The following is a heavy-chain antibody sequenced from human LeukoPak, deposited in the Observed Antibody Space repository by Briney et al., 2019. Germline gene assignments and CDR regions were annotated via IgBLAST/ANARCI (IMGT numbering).Heavy chain of an antibody. CDR2: ISAYNGKT. CDR3: ARRGYCSSTSCHYLWGDRPMSD. V-gene: IGHV1-18*01. CDR1: GYTFTSYG. J-gene: IGHJ4*02. D-gene: IGHD2-2*01. Sequence: GASVKVSCKASGYTFTSYGISWVRQAPGQGLEWMGWISAYNGKTNYAQKLQGRVTMTTDTSTSTAYMELRSLTSDDTAVYYCARRGYCSSTSCHYLWGDRPMSDWGQGALVTVSS.